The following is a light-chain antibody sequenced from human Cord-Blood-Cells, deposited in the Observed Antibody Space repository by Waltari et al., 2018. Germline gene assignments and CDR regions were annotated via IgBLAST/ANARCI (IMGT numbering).Light chain of an antibody. CDR3: SSYTSSSTLEV. Sequence: QSALTQPASVSGSPGQSITISCTGTSSDVGGYNYVSWYQQHPGKAPKLMIYDVSNRPSVVSNRFSGSKSGITASLTISGLQAEDEADYYCSSYTSSSTLEVFGGGTKLTVL. CDR1: SSDVGGYNY. J-gene: IGLJ3*02. V-gene: IGLV2-14*01. CDR2: DVS.